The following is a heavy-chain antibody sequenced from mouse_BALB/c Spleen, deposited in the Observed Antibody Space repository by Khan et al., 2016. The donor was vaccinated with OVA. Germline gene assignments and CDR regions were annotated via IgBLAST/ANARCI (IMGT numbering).Heavy chain of an antibody. CDR3: APVGSYYVSFVY. Sequence: EVQLQQSGPEVVKPGASVKMSCKASGYTFTSYVMHWVKQKPGQGLEWIGYIYPFNDATKFNEKFNGKATLTSDKSSSTAYMELSSLTSEDSAVYDGAPVGSYYVSFVYWGQGTLVTVSA. J-gene: IGHJ3*01. CDR1: GYTFTSYV. V-gene: IGHV1S136*01. CDR2: IYPFNDAT. D-gene: IGHD1-1*01.